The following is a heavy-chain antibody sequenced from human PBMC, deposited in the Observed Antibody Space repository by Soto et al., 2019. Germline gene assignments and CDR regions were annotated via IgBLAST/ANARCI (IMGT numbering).Heavy chain of an antibody. D-gene: IGHD1-26*01. CDR3: ARDIGGSYYNWFDP. CDR1: GDSISISSCY. Sequence: SETLSLTCTVSGDSISISSCYWGWIRQPPGKGLEWIGNIYYSGSTYYNPSLKSRVTISIDTSRNQFSLKLISVTAADTAVYYCARDIGGSYYNWFDPWGQGTLVTVSS. CDR2: IYYSGST. V-gene: IGHV4-39*02. J-gene: IGHJ5*02.